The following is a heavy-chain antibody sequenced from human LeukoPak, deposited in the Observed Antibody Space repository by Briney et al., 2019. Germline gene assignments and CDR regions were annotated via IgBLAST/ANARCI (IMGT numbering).Heavy chain of an antibody. CDR3: GRHANGDSSAAFDL. V-gene: IGHV4-39*07. J-gene: IGHJ3*01. D-gene: IGHD2-8*01. CDR2: IYYSGST. CDR1: GGSISSSSYY. Sequence: KSSETLSLTCTVSGGSISSSSYYWGWIRQPPGKGLEWIGSIYYSGSTYYNPSLKSRVTVSIDYSKNQFSLNLRSVTAADTAVYYCGRHANGDSSAAFDLWGQGTMVFVSS.